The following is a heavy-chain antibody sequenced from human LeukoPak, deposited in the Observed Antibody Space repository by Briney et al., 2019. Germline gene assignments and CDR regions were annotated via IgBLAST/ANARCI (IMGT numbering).Heavy chain of an antibody. J-gene: IGHJ4*02. CDR3: ARVAAYCGGDCFYFDY. D-gene: IGHD2-21*01. CDR2: ISAYNGNT. CDR1: GYTFTSYG. Sequence: ASVKVSCKASGYTFTSYGISWVRQAPGQGLEWMGWISAYNGNTNYAQKLQGRVTMTTDTSTSTAYMELRSLRSDDTAVYYCARVAAYCGGDCFYFDYWGQGTLVTVSS. V-gene: IGHV1-18*01.